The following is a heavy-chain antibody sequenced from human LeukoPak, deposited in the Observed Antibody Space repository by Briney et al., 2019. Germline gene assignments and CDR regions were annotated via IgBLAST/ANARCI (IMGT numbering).Heavy chain of an antibody. CDR3: ARTIEQLGYCSSTSCLDAFDI. CDR2: INPSGGST. Sequence: ASVKVSCKASGCTFTSYYMHWVRQAPGQGLEWMGIINPSGGSTSYAQKFQGRVTMTRDTSTSTVYMELSSLRSEDTAVYYCARTIEQLGYCSSTSCLDAFDIWGQGTMVTVSS. V-gene: IGHV1-46*03. J-gene: IGHJ3*02. D-gene: IGHD2-2*01. CDR1: GCTFTSYY.